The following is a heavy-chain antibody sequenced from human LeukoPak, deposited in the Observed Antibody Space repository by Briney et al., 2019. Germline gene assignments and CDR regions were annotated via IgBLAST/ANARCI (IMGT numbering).Heavy chain of an antibody. CDR2: IKPSGGST. Sequence: ASLKVSCKASGYTFTSYYMHWVRQAPGQGLESMGIIKPSGGSTSYAQKFQGRVTVTRDTSTSTVYMELSSLRSEDTAVYYCARGEVYDILTGYYLPDYWGQGTLVTVSS. CDR1: GYTFTSYY. V-gene: IGHV1-46*01. J-gene: IGHJ4*02. D-gene: IGHD3-9*01. CDR3: ARGEVYDILTGYYLPDY.